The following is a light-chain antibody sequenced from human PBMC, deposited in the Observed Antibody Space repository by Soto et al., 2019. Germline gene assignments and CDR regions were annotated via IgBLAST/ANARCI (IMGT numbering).Light chain of an antibody. CDR3: QTWGTGIWV. V-gene: IGLV4-69*01. CDR2: LNSDGSH. Sequence: QAVVTQSPSASASLGASVKLTCTQSSGHSSYAIAWHQQQPEKGPRYLMKLNSDGSHSKGDGIPDRFSGSSSGAERYLTISSLQSEDEADYYCQTWGTGIWVFGGGTKLTVL. J-gene: IGLJ3*02. CDR1: SGHSSYA.